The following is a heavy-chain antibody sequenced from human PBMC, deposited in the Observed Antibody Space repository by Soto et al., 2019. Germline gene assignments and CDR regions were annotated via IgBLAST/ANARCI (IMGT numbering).Heavy chain of an antibody. D-gene: IGHD5-12*01. Sequence: GASVKVSCKASGYTFTSYYMHWVRQAPGQGLEWMGIINPSGGSTSYAQKFQGRVTMTRDTSTSTVYMELSSLRSEDTAVYSCARDEPALRGYYYYHYGMDVWGKGTTVTVSS. CDR3: ARDEPALRGYYYYHYGMDV. J-gene: IGHJ6*04. CDR2: INPSGGST. CDR1: GYTFTSYY. V-gene: IGHV1-46*01.